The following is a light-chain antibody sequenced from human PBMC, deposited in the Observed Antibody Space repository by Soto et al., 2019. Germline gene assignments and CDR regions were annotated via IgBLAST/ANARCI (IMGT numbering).Light chain of an antibody. CDR3: QQSYSNPSIT. V-gene: IGKV1-39*01. CDR1: QRIFSY. CDR2: GAS. Sequence: DIQMTQSPSSLSASVGDRVTITCRASQRIFSYLNWYQQKPGKAPKLLIYGASNLQSGVPSRFSGSGSGTDFTLTISSLQPEDFATYYCQQSYSNPSITFGQGTRLEIX. J-gene: IGKJ5*01.